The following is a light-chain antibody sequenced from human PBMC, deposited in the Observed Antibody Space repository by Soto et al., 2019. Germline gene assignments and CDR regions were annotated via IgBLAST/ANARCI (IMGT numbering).Light chain of an antibody. Sequence: TESPTTPSVAPGEGAALCCRASQHGYNNLRWYRRKPCQAPRLMYSXASTRATGIPAMFSGSGSETEFTLTISSLQSEDVEVYCCQQYNNWWTFGQGTKVDIK. CDR3: QQYNNWWT. CDR1: QHGYNN. V-gene: IGKV3-15*01. J-gene: IGKJ1*01. CDR2: XAS.